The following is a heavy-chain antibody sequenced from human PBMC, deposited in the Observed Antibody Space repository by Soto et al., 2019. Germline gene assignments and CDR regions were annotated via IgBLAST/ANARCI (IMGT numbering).Heavy chain of an antibody. V-gene: IGHV1-18*01. CDR2: INGYNGNT. Sequence: QVQLVQSGAEVKKPGASVKVSCKASGYTFSRSGISWVRQAPGQGLEWMGWINGYNGNTNYTQKMQGRITMTTDTPTSTAYMELRSLRSDDTAVYYCARMGDVPYYYYGMDVWGQGTRVIFSS. J-gene: IGHJ6*02. CDR3: ARMGDVPYYYYGMDV. D-gene: IGHD3-16*01. CDR1: GYTFSRSG.